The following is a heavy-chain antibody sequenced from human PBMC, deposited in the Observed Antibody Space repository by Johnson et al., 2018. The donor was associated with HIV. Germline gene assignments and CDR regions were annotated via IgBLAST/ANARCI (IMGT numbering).Heavy chain of an antibody. CDR1: GFTFSSYG. CDR2: ISFDGRNK. V-gene: IGHV3-30*04. Sequence: QVQLVESGGGFVQSGKSLRLSCAASGFTFSSYGLHWVRQAPGKGLEWVTVISFDGRNKFYADSVKGRFTISRDNSKNMLYLQMNSLKTEDTTVYYCAKDPVQGVGLDIWGQGTMVTVSS. CDR3: AKDPVQGVGLDI. J-gene: IGHJ3*02. D-gene: IGHD2-8*02.